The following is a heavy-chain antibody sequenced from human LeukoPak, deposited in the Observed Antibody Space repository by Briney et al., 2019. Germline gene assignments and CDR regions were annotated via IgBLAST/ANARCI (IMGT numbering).Heavy chain of an antibody. V-gene: IGHV3-30*19. Sequence: GGSLRLSCAASGFDFSSYGMHWVRQAPGKGLEWVAFIQYDGSNKYYSDSVKGRFTISRDNSKNTLNLQMNSLRAEDTAVYYCARPAAGQNDDYWGQGTLVTVSP. CDR1: GFDFSSYG. CDR3: ARPAAGQNDDY. CDR2: IQYDGSNK. J-gene: IGHJ4*02. D-gene: IGHD6-13*01.